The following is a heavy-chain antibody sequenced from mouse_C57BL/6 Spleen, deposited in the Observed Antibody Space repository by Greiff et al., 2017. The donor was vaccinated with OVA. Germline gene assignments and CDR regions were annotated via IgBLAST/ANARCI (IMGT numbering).Heavy chain of an antibody. V-gene: IGHV1-50*01. CDR2: IDPSDSYT. CDR3: ARCYSNYWYFDV. J-gene: IGHJ1*03. CDR1: GYTFTSYW. D-gene: IGHD2-5*01. Sequence: QLQQPGAELVQPGASVKLSCTASGYTFTSYWMQWVKQRPGQGLEWIGEIDPSDSYTNYNQKFKGKATLTVDTSSSTAYMQLSSLTSEDSAVYYCARCYSNYWYFDVWGTGTTVTVSS.